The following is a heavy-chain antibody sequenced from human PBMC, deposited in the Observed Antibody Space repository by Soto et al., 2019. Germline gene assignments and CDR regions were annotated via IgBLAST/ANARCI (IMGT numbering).Heavy chain of an antibody. CDR3: AKYPDAKVPFDY. CDR2: ISGSGGST. Sequence: PGESLKISCAASGFTFSSYAMTWVRQAPGKGLEWVSGISGSGGSTYYADSVKGRFTISRDNSKNTLYLQMNSLRAEDTAVYYCAKYPDAKVPFDYWGQGTLVTVSS. J-gene: IGHJ4*02. D-gene: IGHD2-2*01. V-gene: IGHV3-23*01. CDR1: GFTFSSYA.